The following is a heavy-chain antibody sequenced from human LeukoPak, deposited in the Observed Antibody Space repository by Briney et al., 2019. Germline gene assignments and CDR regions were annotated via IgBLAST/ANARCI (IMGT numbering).Heavy chain of an antibody. D-gene: IGHD3-3*01. J-gene: IGHJ3*02. CDR2: ISWNSGSI. Sequence: GRSLRLSCAASGFTFDDYAMHWVRQAPGKGLEWVSGISWNSGSIGYADSVKGRFTISRDNAKNSLYLQMNSLRAEDTAVYYCARGDFLDDAFDIWGQGTMVTVSS. CDR3: ARGDFLDDAFDI. CDR1: GFTFDDYA. V-gene: IGHV3-9*01.